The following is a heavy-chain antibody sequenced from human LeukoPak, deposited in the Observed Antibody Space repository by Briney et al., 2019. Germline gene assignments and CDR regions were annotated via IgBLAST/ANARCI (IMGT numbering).Heavy chain of an antibody. D-gene: IGHD1-1*01. Sequence: PSETLSLTCAVYGGSFSGYYWSWIRQPPGKGLEWIGEINHSGSTNYNPSLKSRVTISVDTSKNQFSLQLSSVTAADTAVYYCARPVPSRLGWFDPWGQGTLVTVSS. J-gene: IGHJ5*02. CDR2: INHSGST. V-gene: IGHV4-34*01. CDR1: GGSFSGYY. CDR3: ARPVPSRLGWFDP.